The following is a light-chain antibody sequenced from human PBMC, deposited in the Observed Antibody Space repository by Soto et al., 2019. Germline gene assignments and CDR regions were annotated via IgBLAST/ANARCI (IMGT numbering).Light chain of an antibody. J-gene: IGLJ2*01. V-gene: IGLV1-51*01. CDR1: SSNIGNNF. Sequence: QSVLTQPPSVSAAPGQTVTISCSGSSSNIGNNFASWYQQVPGTAPKLLIYDNDKRPSGIPDRFSGSKSGTSATLGITGLQTGDEADYYCGTWDSSLSAVVFGGGTKLTVL. CDR2: DND. CDR3: GTWDSSLSAVV.